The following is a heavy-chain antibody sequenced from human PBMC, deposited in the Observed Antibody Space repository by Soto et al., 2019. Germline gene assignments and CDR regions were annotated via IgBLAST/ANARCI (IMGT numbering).Heavy chain of an antibody. CDR1: GFTFSAYW. CDR3: EREKRANGYFDY. CDR2: IKQAGSEK. D-gene: IGHD6-25*01. J-gene: IGHJ4*02. V-gene: IGHV3-7*01. Sequence: EVQLVESGGGLVQTGGSLRLSCAASGFTFSAYWMSWVRQAPGKGLEWVANIKQAGSEKYYVDCVNGRFIISRDDAKNSLFLQVNSLRVEDTAVYYCEREKRANGYFDYWGQGTLVTVSS.